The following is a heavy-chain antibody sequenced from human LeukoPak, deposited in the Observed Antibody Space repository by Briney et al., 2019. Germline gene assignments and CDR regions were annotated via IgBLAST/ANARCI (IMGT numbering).Heavy chain of an antibody. CDR3: ARLSRLVVVPAAAVGYYYYYYMDV. CDR2: INHSGST. Sequence: SETLSLTCAVYGGSFSGYYWSWIRQPPGKGLEWIGEINHSGSTNYNPSLKSRVTISVDTSKNQFSLKLSSVTAADTAVYYCARLSRLVVVPAAAVGYYYYYYMDVWGKGTTVTISS. V-gene: IGHV4-34*01. J-gene: IGHJ6*03. D-gene: IGHD2-2*01. CDR1: GGSFSGYY.